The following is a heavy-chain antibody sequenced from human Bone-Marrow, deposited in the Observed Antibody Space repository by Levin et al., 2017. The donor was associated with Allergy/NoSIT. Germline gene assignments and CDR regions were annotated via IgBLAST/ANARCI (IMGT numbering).Heavy chain of an antibody. CDR3: TRGSYAMAQGVTSGSFDV. V-gene: IGHV4-38-2*02. J-gene: IGHJ3*01. Sequence: ESLKISCSVAGYSITFGYYWGWIRQPPGKGLEWIGSISQDGSTLHNPSLKSRVTISVDTSKNQISLKVNSVTAADTAVFYCTRGSYAMAQGVTSGSFDVWGQGTVVTVSS. CDR1: GYSITFGYY. D-gene: IGHD3-10*01. CDR2: ISQDGST.